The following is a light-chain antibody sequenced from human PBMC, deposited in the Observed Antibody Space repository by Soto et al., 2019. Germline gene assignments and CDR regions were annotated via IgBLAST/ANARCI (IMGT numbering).Light chain of an antibody. CDR1: QSISSW. V-gene: IGKV1-5*03. CDR2: KAS. Sequence: DIQMTQSPSTLSASVGDRVTITCRASQSISSWLAWYQQKPGKAPKLLIYKASSLGSGVPSRFSGSGSGTEVTLTISSLQPDDFATYFCQQYNSYRYTFGQGTKLEIK. J-gene: IGKJ2*01. CDR3: QQYNSYRYT.